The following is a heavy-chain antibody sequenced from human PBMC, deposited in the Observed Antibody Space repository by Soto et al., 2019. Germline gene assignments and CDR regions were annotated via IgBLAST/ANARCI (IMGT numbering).Heavy chain of an antibody. Sequence: GESQKSSCKGCGYSFTSYWIGWVRQRPGKGLEWMGIIYPGDSDTRYSPSFQGQVTISADKSISTAYLQWSSLKASDTAMYYCASLGGYPHGLNWFDPWGQGTLVTVSS. CDR1: GYSFTSYW. CDR2: IYPGDSDT. CDR3: ASLGGYPHGLNWFDP. J-gene: IGHJ5*02. V-gene: IGHV5-51*01. D-gene: IGHD2-15*01.